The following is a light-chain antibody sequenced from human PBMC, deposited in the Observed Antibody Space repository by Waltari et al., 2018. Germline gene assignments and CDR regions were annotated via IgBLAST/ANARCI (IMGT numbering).Light chain of an antibody. V-gene: IGKV3D-15*01. J-gene: IGKJ4*01. CDR3: QQYNAWPLT. CDR2: GAS. CDR1: QNIYFN. Sequence: EIVMTQSPATLSVSPGERATLSCRASQNIYFNLAWYQQRPGQATRVRVYGASTRDNGIPAMFSGSGSWTEFTLTISNLQSEDFAFYFCQQYNAWPLTFGGGTKVEVK.